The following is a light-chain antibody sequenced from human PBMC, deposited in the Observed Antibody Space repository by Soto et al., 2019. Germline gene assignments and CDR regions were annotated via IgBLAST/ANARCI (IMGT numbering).Light chain of an antibody. J-gene: IGKJ5*01. CDR1: QSVSSSY. CDR3: QHYGNSPLP. V-gene: IGKV3-20*01. CDR2: GAS. Sequence: MGLTQSAGTVSLSTGERATLSCMASQSVSSSYLAWYQQKPGQAPRLLIYGASSRATGIPDRFSGSGSETDFTLSISRLEPEDFAVYYCQHYGNSPLPFGQGTRLAI.